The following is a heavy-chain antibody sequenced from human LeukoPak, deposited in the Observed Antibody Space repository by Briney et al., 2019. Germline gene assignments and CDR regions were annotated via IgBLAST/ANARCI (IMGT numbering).Heavy chain of an antibody. CDR3: AKYATVTFYDAFDI. V-gene: IGHV3-21*04. Sequence: GGSLRLSCAASGFTFSSYSMNWVRQAPGKGLEWVSSISSSSSYIYYADSVKGRFTISRDNAKNSLYLQMNSLRAEDTAVYYCAKYATVTFYDAFDIWGQGTMVTVSS. D-gene: IGHD4-17*01. CDR1: GFTFSSYS. CDR2: ISSSSSYI. J-gene: IGHJ3*02.